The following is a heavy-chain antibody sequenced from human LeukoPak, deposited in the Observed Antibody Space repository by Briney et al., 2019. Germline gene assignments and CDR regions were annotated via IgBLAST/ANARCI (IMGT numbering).Heavy chain of an antibody. J-gene: IGHJ5*02. Sequence: GGSLRLSCAASGFTVSSNYMSWVRQAPGKGLEWVSVIYSGGSTSYADSMKGQFTISRDSSKNTLYPQMNSLRAEDTAVYYCARGFWSGYYYNWFDPWGQGTLVTVSS. CDR1: GFTVSSNY. CDR2: IYSGGST. CDR3: ARGFWSGYYYNWFDP. V-gene: IGHV3-66*02. D-gene: IGHD3-3*01.